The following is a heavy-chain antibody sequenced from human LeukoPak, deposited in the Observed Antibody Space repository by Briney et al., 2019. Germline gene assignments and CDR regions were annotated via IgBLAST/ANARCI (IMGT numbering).Heavy chain of an antibody. CDR3: ARTNILTGYFANWFDP. D-gene: IGHD3-9*01. J-gene: IGHJ5*02. CDR1: GGSISSYY. CDR2: IYYSGST. V-gene: IGHV4-59*08. Sequence: SSETQSLTCTVSGGSISSYYWSWIRQPPGKGLEWIGYIYYSGSTNYNPSLKSRVTISVDTSKKHFSLKLSSVTAADTAVYYCARTNILTGYFANWFDPWGQGTLVTVSS.